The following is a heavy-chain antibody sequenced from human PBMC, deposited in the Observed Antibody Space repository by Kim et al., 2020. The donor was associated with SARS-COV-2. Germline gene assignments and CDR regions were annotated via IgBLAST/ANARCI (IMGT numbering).Heavy chain of an antibody. D-gene: IGHD1-26*01. CDR3: TTDWDSVPYAAQHDAFDI. CDR1: GFTFSNAW. CDR2: IKSKTDGGTT. J-gene: IGHJ3*02. Sequence: GGSLRLSCAASGFTFSNAWMSWVRQAPGKGLEWVGRIKSKTDGGTTDYAAPVKGRFTISRDDSKNTLYLQMNSLKTEDTAVYYCTTDWDSVPYAAQHDAFDIWGQGTMVTVSS. V-gene: IGHV3-15*01.